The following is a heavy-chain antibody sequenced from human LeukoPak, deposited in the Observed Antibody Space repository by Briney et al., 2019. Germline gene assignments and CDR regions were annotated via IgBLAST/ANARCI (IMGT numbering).Heavy chain of an antibody. Sequence: GGSLRLSCAASGVTLNNYGIHWVRQSPGKGLEWVAFIRFDGSKKYYVDSVKGRFTISRDNPKNTVFLQMNSLRDEDTAVYYCAKDPSYSGYGQWVWLDPWGQGTLVTVSS. CDR3: AKDPSYSGYGQWVWLDP. D-gene: IGHD5-12*01. V-gene: IGHV3-30*02. J-gene: IGHJ5*02. CDR2: IRFDGSKK. CDR1: GVTLNNYG.